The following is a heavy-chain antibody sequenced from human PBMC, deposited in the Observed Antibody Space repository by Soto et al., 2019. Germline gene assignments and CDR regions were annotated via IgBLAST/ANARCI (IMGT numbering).Heavy chain of an antibody. D-gene: IGHD5-12*01. Sequence: GASVKVSCKASGYTFTSYAIHWVRQAPGQRLEWMGWINAGNGNTKYSQKFQGRVTITRDTSASTAYMELNSLRAEDTAVYYCATETKGDGYNFDYWGQGTLVTVSS. CDR1: GYTFTSYA. V-gene: IGHV1-3*01. CDR3: ATETKGDGYNFDY. CDR2: INAGNGNT. J-gene: IGHJ4*02.